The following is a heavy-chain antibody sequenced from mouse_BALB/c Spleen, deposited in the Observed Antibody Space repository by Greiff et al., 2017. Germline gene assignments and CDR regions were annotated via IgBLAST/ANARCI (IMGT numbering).Heavy chain of an antibody. CDR3: TRSSSGRLHLDYAMDY. D-gene: IGHD1-2*01. CDR1: GYTFTSYW. J-gene: IGHJ4*01. CDR2: IYPGSGST. V-gene: IGHV1S22*01. Sequence: LQQPGSELVRPGASVKLSCKASGYTFTSYWMHWVKQRHGQGLEWIGNIYPGSGSTNYDEKFKSKGTLTVDTSSSTAYMHLSSLTSEDSAVYYCTRSSSGRLHLDYAMDYWGQGTSVTVSS.